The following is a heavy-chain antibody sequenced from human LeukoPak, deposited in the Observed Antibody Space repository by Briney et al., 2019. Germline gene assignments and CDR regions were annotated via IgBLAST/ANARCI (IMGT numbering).Heavy chain of an antibody. CDR3: ARDYYGSGSYSSDY. V-gene: IGHV1-2*02. CDR2: INPNTGAT. CDR1: GYTFTGYD. Sequence: ASVKVSCKASGYTFTGYDIHWVRQAPGQGLQWMGWINPNTGATNYAQEFQGRVTMTRDTPIGTAHMELSRLRSDDTAVYYCARDYYGSGSYSSDYWGQGTLVTVSS. D-gene: IGHD3-10*01. J-gene: IGHJ4*02.